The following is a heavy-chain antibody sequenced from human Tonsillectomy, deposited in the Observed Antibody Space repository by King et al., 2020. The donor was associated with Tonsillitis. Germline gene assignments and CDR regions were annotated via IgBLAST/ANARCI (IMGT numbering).Heavy chain of an antibody. CDR1: GGSISSGSYY. CDR3: AKRAPDYGTDY. V-gene: IGHV4-61*02. J-gene: IGHJ4*02. Sequence: QLQESGPGLVKPSQTLSLTCIVSGGSISSGSYYWSWIRQPAGKGLEWIGRVYTSGSTIYNPSLKSRVTISIDTSKNQFSLKLGSVSAADTAVYYCAKRAPDYGTDYWGQGTLVTVSS. D-gene: IGHD3-16*01. CDR2: VYTSGST.